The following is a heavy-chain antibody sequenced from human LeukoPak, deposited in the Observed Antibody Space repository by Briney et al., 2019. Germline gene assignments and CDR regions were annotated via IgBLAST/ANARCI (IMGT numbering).Heavy chain of an antibody. J-gene: IGHJ4*02. CDR1: GYSFTSHW. Sequence: GESLKISCKGSGYSFTSHWIGWLRQMPGKGLEWMGSIYPGDSNTRYSPSFQGQVTISTDKSISTACLEWSSLKASDSGMYFCARRNGGFDYWGQGSLVTVSS. CDR2: IYPGDSNT. D-gene: IGHD3-10*01. CDR3: ARRNGGFDY. V-gene: IGHV5-51*01.